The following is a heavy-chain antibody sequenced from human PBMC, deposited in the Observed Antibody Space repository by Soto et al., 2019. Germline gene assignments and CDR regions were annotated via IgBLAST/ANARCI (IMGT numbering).Heavy chain of an antibody. CDR1: GYTFTSYG. CDR2: ISAYNGNT. Sequence: QVQLVQSGAEVKKPGASVKVSCKASGYTFTSYGISWVRQAPGQGLEWMGWISAYNGNTNYAQKLQGRVPMTTDTSTSRAYMELRRLRSDDTAVYYCARDGGIAAAGAYYYYCYGMDVWGQGTTVTVSS. J-gene: IGHJ6*02. CDR3: ARDGGIAAAGAYYYYCYGMDV. V-gene: IGHV1-18*01. D-gene: IGHD6-13*01.